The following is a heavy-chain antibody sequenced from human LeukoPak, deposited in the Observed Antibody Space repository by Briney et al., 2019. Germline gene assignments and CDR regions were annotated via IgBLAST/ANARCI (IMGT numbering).Heavy chain of an antibody. CDR2: IYTSGST. CDR1: GGSISSYY. Sequence: SETLSLTCTVSGGSISSYYWSWIRQPPGKGLEWIGYIYTSGSTNYNPSLKSRVTISVDTSKNQFSLKLSSVTAADTAVYYCARGPGSRILSRSYYMDVWGKGTTVTVSS. CDR3: ARGPGSRILSRSYYMDV. V-gene: IGHV4-4*09. J-gene: IGHJ6*03. D-gene: IGHD2-2*01.